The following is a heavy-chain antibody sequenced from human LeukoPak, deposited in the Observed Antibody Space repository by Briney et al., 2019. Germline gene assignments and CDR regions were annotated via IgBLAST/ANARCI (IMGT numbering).Heavy chain of an antibody. D-gene: IGHD3-10*01. V-gene: IGHV3-21*01. J-gene: IGHJ6*03. CDR1: GCTFSSYS. Sequence: GGSLRLSCAASGCTFSSYSMNWVRQAPGKGLEWVSSISSSSSYIYYADSVKGRFTISRDNAKNSLYLQMNSLRAEDTAVYYCAREGAGMVRGVIRCYYYYMDVWGKGTTVTVSS. CDR3: AREGAGMVRGVIRCYYYYMDV. CDR2: ISSSSSYI.